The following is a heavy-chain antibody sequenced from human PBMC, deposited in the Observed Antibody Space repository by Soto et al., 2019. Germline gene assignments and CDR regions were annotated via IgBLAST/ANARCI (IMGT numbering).Heavy chain of an antibody. CDR1: GVSLNSGHYY. J-gene: IGHJ4*02. CDR3: GKVLIGATRHTDVDS. CDR2: IYYDEST. Sequence: SETLSLTCTVSGVSLNSGHYYFFCIRQSPGNGLAWIASIYYDESTYYNPSLKSRVTISTDKPKNQFSLTLKSVTAADTAVYYCGKVLIGATRHTDVDSWGQGALVTVSS. V-gene: IGHV4-39*01. D-gene: IGHD2-15*01.